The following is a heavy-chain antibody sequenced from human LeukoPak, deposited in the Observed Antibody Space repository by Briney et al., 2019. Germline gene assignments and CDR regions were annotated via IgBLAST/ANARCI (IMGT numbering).Heavy chain of an antibody. CDR1: GFTFSSYG. Sequence: GGSLRLSCAASGFTFSSYGMHWVRQAPGKGLEWVAFIRYDGSNKYYADSVKGRFTISRDNAKNSLYLRMNSLRAEDTALYYCASGDSNGWYFDNWGQGTLVSVSS. V-gene: IGHV3-30*02. CDR3: ASGDSNGWYFDN. J-gene: IGHJ4*02. CDR2: IRYDGSNK. D-gene: IGHD6-19*01.